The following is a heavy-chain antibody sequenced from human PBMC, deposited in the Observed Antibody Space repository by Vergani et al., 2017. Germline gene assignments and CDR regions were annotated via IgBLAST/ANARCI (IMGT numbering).Heavy chain of an antibody. J-gene: IGHJ5*02. CDR3: ARGGLALDHDRPYGSGSSNWFDP. Sequence: EVQLVESGGGLVQPGGSLRLSCAASGFTFSSYSMNWVRQAPGKGLEWGSYISSSSSTIYYADSVKGRFTISRDNAKNSLYLQMNSLRAEDTAVYYCARGGLALDHDRPYGSGSSNWFDPWGQGTLVTVSS. CDR2: ISSSSSTI. V-gene: IGHV3-48*01. D-gene: IGHD3-10*01. CDR1: GFTFSSYS.